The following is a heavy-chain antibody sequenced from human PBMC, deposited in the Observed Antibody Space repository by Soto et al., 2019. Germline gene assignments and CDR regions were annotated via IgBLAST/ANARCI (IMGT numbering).Heavy chain of an antibody. CDR1: GFTFSNAW. V-gene: IGHV3-15*07. Sequence: GGSLRLSCAASGFTFSNAWMNWVRQAPGKGLEWVGRIKSKTDGGTTDYAAPVKGRFTISRDDSKNTLYLQMNSLKTDDTAVYYCTTEWWAGSGQGDDYVWGSYRFDYWGQGTLVTVSS. D-gene: IGHD3-16*02. J-gene: IGHJ4*02. CDR3: TTEWWAGSGQGDDYVWGSYRFDY. CDR2: IKSKTDGGTT.